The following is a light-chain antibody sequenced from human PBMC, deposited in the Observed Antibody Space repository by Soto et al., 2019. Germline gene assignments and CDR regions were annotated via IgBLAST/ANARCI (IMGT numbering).Light chain of an antibody. Sequence: DIQMTQSPSTLSASVGARVPVTCRASQSVSIWVAWYQQRPGRAPKLLIYKASSLEYGVPSRFSGRGSGTEFTLTISSLQPDDFGTYYCQQYSGDEWTFGQGTKVDI. CDR1: QSVSIW. V-gene: IGKV1-5*03. J-gene: IGKJ1*01. CDR3: QQYSGDEWT. CDR2: KAS.